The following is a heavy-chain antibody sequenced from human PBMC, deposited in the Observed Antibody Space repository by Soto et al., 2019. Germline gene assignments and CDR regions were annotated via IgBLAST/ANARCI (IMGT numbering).Heavy chain of an antibody. CDR1: GCTFTGYY. CDR2: INPNSGGT. J-gene: IGHJ6*02. V-gene: IGHV1-2*02. Sequence: GASVKVSCKASGCTFTGYYMHWVRQAPGQGLEWMGWINPNSGGTNYAQKFQGRVTMTRDTSISTAYMELSRLRSDDTAVYYCAREAYDILTGSPHGMDVWGQGTTVTVSS. D-gene: IGHD3-9*01. CDR3: AREAYDILTGSPHGMDV.